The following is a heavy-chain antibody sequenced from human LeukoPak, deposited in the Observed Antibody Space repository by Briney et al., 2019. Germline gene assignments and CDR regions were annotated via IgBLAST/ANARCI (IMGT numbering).Heavy chain of an antibody. CDR3: AKTLPIWTTTPPFDY. V-gene: IGHV3-23*01. Sequence: GGSLRLSXAASGFTFSSYAMSWIRQAPGKGLEWVSAISGSGGSTYYADSVKGRFTISRDNSKNTLYLQMNSLRAEDTAVYYCAKTLPIWTTTPPFDYWGQGTLVTVSS. D-gene: IGHD3/OR15-3a*01. CDR1: GFTFSSYA. CDR2: ISGSGGST. J-gene: IGHJ4*02.